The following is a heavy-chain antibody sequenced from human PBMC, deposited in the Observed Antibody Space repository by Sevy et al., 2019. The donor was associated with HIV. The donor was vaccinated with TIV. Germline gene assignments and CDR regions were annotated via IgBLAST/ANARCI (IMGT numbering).Heavy chain of an antibody. CDR1: GFTFDDYA. CDR2: ISWNSGSI. D-gene: IGHD6-25*01. CDR3: AKEGIAAIRFDYFDY. V-gene: IGHV3-9*01. J-gene: IGHJ4*02. Sequence: GGSLRLSCAASGFTFDDYAMHWVRQAPGKGLESVSGISWNSGSIGYADSVKGRFTISRDNAKNSLYLQMNSLRAEDTALYYCAKEGIAAIRFDYFDYWGQGTLVTVSS.